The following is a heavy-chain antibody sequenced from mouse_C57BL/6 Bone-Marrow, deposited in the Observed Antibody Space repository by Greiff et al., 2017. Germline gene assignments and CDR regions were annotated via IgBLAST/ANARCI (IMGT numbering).Heavy chain of an antibody. CDR1: GYTFTSYW. Sequence: QVQLQQPGAELVKPGASVKLSCKASGYTFTSYWMQWVKQRPGQGLEWIGEIDPSDSYTNYNQKFKGKATLTVDTSSSTAYMQLSSLTSEDSAVYYCAREGFPYFDGWGTGTTVTVSS. CDR3: AREGFPYFDG. CDR2: IDPSDSYT. V-gene: IGHV1-50*01. D-gene: IGHD3-3*01. J-gene: IGHJ1*03.